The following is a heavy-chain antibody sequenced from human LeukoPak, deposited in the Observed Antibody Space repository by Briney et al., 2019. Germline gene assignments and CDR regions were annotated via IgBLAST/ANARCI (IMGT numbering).Heavy chain of an antibody. CDR1: IFTFNNYA. CDR3: ARDRSTVTAWVYY. Sequence: GGSLRLSCLASIFTFNNYAMTWVRQAPGKGVEWASSISGSGDNMDYADSVKGRFTTSTDNASNSLYLQMSSLRAEDTAIYYCARDRSTVTAWVYYWGQGTLVTVSS. V-gene: IGHV3-21*01. J-gene: IGHJ4*02. CDR2: ISGSGDNM. D-gene: IGHD4-17*01.